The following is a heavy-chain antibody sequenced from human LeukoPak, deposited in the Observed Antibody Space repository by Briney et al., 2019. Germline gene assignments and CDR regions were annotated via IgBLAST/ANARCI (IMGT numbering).Heavy chain of an antibody. J-gene: IGHJ4*02. V-gene: IGHV4-59*01. CDR1: DDSITMYY. CDR3: ARWSGYYFY. CDR2: INHSGST. Sequence: SETLSLTCSVSDDSITMYYWTWIRQPPGKGLEWIGEINHSGSTNYNPSLKSRVTISVDTSKKQFSLKLSSVTAADTAVYYCARWSGYYFYWGQGTLVTVSS. D-gene: IGHD3-3*01.